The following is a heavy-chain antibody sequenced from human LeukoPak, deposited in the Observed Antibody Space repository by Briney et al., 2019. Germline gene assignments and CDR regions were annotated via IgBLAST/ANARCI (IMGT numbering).Heavy chain of an antibody. CDR1: GFTFSSYA. J-gene: IGHJ6*02. D-gene: IGHD3-10*02. CDR2: ISYDGSNK. Sequence: GGSLRLSCAASGFTFSSYAMHWVRQAPGKGLEWVAVISYDGSNKYDADSVKGRFTISRDNPENTLYLQMNSLRAEDTAVYYCARTTMSSSYYYYYGMDVWGQGTTVTVS. CDR3: ARTTMSSSYYYYYGMDV. V-gene: IGHV3-30-3*01.